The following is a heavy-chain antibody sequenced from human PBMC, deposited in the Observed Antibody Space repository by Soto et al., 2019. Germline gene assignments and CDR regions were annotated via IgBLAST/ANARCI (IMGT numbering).Heavy chain of an antibody. CDR3: ASHVPTSSYGMDV. CDR2: IDPSDSYT. D-gene: IGHD2-2*01. Sequence: PGQPLSKERQGSKYCISRYSTNRVNQMPGKGLEWMGRIDPSDSYTNYSPSFQGHVTISADKSISTAYLQWSSLKASDTAMYYCASHVPTSSYGMDVWGQGTTVTVSS. V-gene: IGHV5-10-1*01. CDR1: KYCISRYS. J-gene: IGHJ6*02.